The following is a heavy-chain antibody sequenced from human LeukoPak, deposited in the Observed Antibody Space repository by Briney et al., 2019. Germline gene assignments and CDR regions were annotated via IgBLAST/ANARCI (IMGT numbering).Heavy chain of an antibody. Sequence: GGSLRLSCAASGFTFSTYSMNWVRQAPGKGLEWASSIATSSDYIYYAGSLKGRFTISRDNAKNSLYLHMNSLRPDDTAVYYCARGRSITILRGVAISDGFDIWGQGTKVTVS. CDR1: GFTFSTYS. D-gene: IGHD3-10*01. V-gene: IGHV3-21*06. J-gene: IGHJ3*02. CDR2: IATSSDYI. CDR3: ARGRSITILRGVAISDGFDI.